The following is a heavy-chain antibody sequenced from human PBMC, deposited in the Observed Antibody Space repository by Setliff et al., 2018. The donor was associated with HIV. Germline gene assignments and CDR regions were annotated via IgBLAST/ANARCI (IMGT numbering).Heavy chain of an antibody. CDR3: AGDSSSTYDY. CDR1: GYSISSGYY. CDR2: VWHGGDI. J-gene: IGHJ4*02. D-gene: IGHD2-2*01. Sequence: SETLSLTCTVSGYSISSGYYWGWIRQPPGKGLEWIGIVWHGGDIYYNPSLKSRVTISIDMSKNQVSLKVTSVTAADTALYYCAGDSSSTYDYLGQGILVTVSS. V-gene: IGHV4-38-2*02.